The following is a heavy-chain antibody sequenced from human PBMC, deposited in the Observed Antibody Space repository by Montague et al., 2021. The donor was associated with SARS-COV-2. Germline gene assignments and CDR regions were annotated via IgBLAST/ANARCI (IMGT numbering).Heavy chain of an antibody. D-gene: IGHD2-15*01. CDR1: GGSITTYC. CDR3: ASPGGYCTGGSCYYVS. V-gene: IGHV4-59*01. J-gene: IGHJ5*02. CDR2: IYYSGST. Sequence: SETLSLTCSVSGGSITTYCWSWIRQPPGKGLEWIGYIYYSGSTNYNPSLKSRVTISIDTSKNQFSLELGSVTAADMAVYYCASPGGYCTGGSCYYVSWGQGTLVTVSS.